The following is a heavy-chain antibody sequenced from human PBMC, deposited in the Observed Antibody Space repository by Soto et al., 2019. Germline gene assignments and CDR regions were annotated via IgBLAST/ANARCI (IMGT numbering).Heavy chain of an antibody. V-gene: IGHV3-33*01. CDR3: ARARTRGYSGYDLGMDV. Sequence: QVQLVESGGGVVQPGRSLRLSCAASGFTFSSYGMHWVRQAPGKGLEWVAVIWYDGSNKYYADSVKGRFTISRDNSKNTLYLQMTSLSAEDTAVYYCARARTRGYSGYDLGMDVWGQGTTVTVSS. J-gene: IGHJ6*02. CDR1: GFTFSSYG. D-gene: IGHD5-12*01. CDR2: IWYDGSNK.